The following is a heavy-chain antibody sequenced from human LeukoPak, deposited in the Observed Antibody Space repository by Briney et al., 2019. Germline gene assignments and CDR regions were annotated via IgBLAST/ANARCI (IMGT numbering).Heavy chain of an antibody. Sequence: SETLSLTCTVSGGSISSYYWSWIRQPPGKGLEWIGYIYTSGSTNYNPSPKSRVTISVDTSKNQFSLKLSSVTAADTAVYYCAGAVAAFNWFDPWGQGTLVTVSS. V-gene: IGHV4-4*09. CDR2: IYTSGST. CDR3: AGAVAAFNWFDP. CDR1: GGSISSYY. J-gene: IGHJ5*02. D-gene: IGHD6-19*01.